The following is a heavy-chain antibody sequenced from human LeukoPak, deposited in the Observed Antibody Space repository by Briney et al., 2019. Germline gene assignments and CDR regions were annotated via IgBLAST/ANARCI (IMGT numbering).Heavy chain of an antibody. Sequence: ASVKVSCKASGYTFTSYDINWVRQATGQGLEWMGWMNPNSGNTGYAQKFQGRVTMTRNTSVSTAYMELSSLRSEDTAVYYCARVKRGYSNYALGYWGQGTLVTVSS. J-gene: IGHJ4*02. CDR2: MNPNSGNT. V-gene: IGHV1-8*01. CDR3: ARVKRGYSNYALGY. D-gene: IGHD4-11*01. CDR1: GYTFTSYD.